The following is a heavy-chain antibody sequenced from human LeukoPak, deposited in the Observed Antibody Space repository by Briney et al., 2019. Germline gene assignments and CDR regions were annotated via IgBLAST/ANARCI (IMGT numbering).Heavy chain of an antibody. V-gene: IGHV1-2*02. CDR2: INPNSGGT. CDR1: GYTLTGYY. CDR3: ARDRIWFGETDY. D-gene: IGHD3-10*01. Sequence: ASVKVSCKASGYTLTGYYMHWVRQAPGQGLEWMGWINPNSGGTNYAQKFQGRVTMTRDTSISTAYMELSRLRSDDTAVYYCARDRIWFGETDYWGQGTLVTVSS. J-gene: IGHJ4*02.